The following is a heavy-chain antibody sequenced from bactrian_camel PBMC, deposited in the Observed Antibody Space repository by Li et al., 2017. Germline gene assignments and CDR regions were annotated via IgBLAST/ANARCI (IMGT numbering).Heavy chain of an antibody. D-gene: IGHD2*01. V-gene: IGHV3S40*01. Sequence: DVQLVESGGGLVQPGGSLRLSCAASGLTFTSHAFIWVRQALGKGLEWVADISRDGGNALYADSVKGRFTITRDNAKNMVYLQMNSLKSEDTALYHCKIVVNNRIVINSGDLFPGGTWPGDPGHRL. J-gene: IGHJ4*01. CDR2: ISRDGGNA. CDR1: GLTFTSHA.